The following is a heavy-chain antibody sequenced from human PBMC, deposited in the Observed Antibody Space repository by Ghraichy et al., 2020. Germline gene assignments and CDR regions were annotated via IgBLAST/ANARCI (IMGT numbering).Heavy chain of an antibody. D-gene: IGHD2-8*01. CDR3: AGGHVWVYDY. V-gene: IGHV3-53*01. Sequence: GGSLRLSCAASGFSVSTNYMSWVRQAPGKGLEWISLIYSSGTTYYEDSMKGRFTISRDSSKNTLYLQVNSLRAEDTAVYYCAGGHVWVYDYWGQGTLVTVSS. J-gene: IGHJ4*02. CDR1: GFSVSTNY. CDR2: IYSSGTT.